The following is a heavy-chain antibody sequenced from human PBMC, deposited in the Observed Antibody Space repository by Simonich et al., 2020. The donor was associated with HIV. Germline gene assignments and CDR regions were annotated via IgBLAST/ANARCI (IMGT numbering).Heavy chain of an antibody. CDR2: ISSSGSPI. V-gene: IGHV3-48*03. Sequence: CAASGFTFSSYEMNWVRQAPGKGLEWVSYISSSGSPIYYADSVKGRFTISRDNAKNSLYLQMNSLRAEDTAVYYFATLGYCSGGSCSYFDYWGQGTLVIVSS. D-gene: IGHD2-15*01. J-gene: IGHJ4*02. CDR1: GFTFSSYE. CDR3: ATLGYCSGGSCSYFDY.